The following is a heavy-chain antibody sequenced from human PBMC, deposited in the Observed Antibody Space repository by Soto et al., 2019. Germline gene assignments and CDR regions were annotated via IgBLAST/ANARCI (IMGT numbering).Heavy chain of an antibody. J-gene: IGHJ6*02. V-gene: IGHV1-69*01. D-gene: IGHD3-10*01. Sequence: QVQLVQSGAEVKKPGSSVKVSCTASGGAFRNYAVSWVRQAPGQGLEWMGAVMPTFGAGDYAEKFQGRLTIFADESTNTAYLNVSSVTFEDAAIYYCAASRGFYGAMDAWGQGTTLTVSS. CDR3: AASRGFYGAMDA. CDR2: VMPTFGAG. CDR1: GGAFRNYA.